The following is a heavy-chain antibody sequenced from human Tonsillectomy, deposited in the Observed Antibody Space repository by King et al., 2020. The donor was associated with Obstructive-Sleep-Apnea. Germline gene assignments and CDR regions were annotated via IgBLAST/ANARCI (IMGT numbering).Heavy chain of an antibody. D-gene: IGHD2/OR15-2a*01. CDR1: GGSISSTNW. CDR3: ASGNSTSPGY. V-gene: IGHV4-4*02. Sequence: HVQLQESGPGLVKPSGTLSLTFAVSGGSISSTNWCSWVRQPPGKGLVWIGEIDHSGITNYNPSLKNPVTISIDKSENQFSLKLTSMTAADTAVYYCASGNSTSPGYWGQGTLVTVSS. J-gene: IGHJ4*02. CDR2: IDHSGIT.